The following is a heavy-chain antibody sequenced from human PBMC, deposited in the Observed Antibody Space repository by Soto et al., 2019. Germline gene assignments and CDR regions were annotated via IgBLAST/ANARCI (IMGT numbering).Heavy chain of an antibody. D-gene: IGHD5-18*01. CDR1: GESISNYH. CDR2: INRRGST. CDR3: ARQGDSTMAIFDY. J-gene: IGHJ4*02. Sequence: PSETLSLTCAVYGESISNYHWTWIRQPPGKGLEWIGEINRRGSTHYNPSLKSRVTMSVDTSNNQFSLKLTSVTAADTAVYYCARQGDSTMAIFDYWGQGALVTVSS. V-gene: IGHV4-34*01.